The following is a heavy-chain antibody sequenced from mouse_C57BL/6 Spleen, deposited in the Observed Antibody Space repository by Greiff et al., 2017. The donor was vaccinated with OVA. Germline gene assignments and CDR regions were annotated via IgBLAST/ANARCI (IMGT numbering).Heavy chain of an antibody. CDR2: IYPGSGST. CDR1: GYTFTSYW. Sequence: QVQLQQPGAELVKPGASVKMSCKASGYTFTSYWITWVKQRPGQGLEWIGDIYPGSGSTNYNEKFKSKATLTVDTSSSTAYMQLSSLTSEDSAVYYCAREGKYDYDGFAYWGKGTLVTVSA. V-gene: IGHV1-55*01. CDR3: AREGKYDYDGFAY. J-gene: IGHJ3*01. D-gene: IGHD2-4*01.